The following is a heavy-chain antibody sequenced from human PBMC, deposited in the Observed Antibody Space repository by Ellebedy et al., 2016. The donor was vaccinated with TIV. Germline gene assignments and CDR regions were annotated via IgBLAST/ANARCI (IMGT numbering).Heavy chain of an antibody. CDR3: AGIADVRFDP. D-gene: IGHD3-10*02. V-gene: IGHV3-7*01. J-gene: IGHJ5*02. CDR2: IKQDGSEK. CDR1: GFSFSSDW. Sequence: GESLKISCAASGFSFSSDWMAWVRQAPGKVLEWVGNIKQDGSEKYYLDSVKGRFTISRDNAKNSLYLQMNSLRAEDTAVYYCAGIADVRFDPWGQGTLVSVSS.